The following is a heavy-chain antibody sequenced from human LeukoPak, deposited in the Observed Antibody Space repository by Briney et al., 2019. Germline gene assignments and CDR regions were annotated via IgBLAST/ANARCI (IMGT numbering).Heavy chain of an antibody. D-gene: IGHD6-13*01. CDR3: ARAAATNYYYYYYMDV. V-gene: IGHV4-34*01. CDR2: INHSGST. CDR1: GGSFSGYY. Sequence: SETLSLTCAVYGGSFSGYYWSWIRQPPGKGLEWIGEINHSGSTNYNPSLKSRVTISVDTSKNQFSLKLSSVTAADTAVYYCARAAATNYYYYYYMDVWGKGTTVTVSS. J-gene: IGHJ6*03.